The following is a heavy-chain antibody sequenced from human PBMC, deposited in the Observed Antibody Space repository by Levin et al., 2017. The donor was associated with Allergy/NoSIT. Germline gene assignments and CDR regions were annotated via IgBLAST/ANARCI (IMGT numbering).Heavy chain of an antibody. V-gene: IGHV3-11*01. J-gene: IGHJ3*02. CDR1: GFTFSDYY. CDR2: ISSSGSTI. Sequence: GGSLRLSCAASGFTFSDYYMSWIRQAPGKGLEWVSYISSSGSTIYYADSVKGRFTISRDNAKNSLYLQMNSLRAEDTAVYYCAREGFPYYYDSSGRRDAFDIWGQGTMVTVSS. D-gene: IGHD3-22*01. CDR3: AREGFPYYYDSSGRRDAFDI.